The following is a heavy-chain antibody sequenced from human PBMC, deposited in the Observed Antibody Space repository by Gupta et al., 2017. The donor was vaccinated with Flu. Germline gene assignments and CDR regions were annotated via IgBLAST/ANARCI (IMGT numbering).Heavy chain of an antibody. D-gene: IGHD3-10*01. J-gene: IGHJ4*02. CDR1: GGSISSYY. Sequence: QVQLQESGPGLVKPSETLSLTCTVSGGSISSYYWSWIRQPPGKGLEWIGYIYYSGSTNYNPSLKSRVTISVDTSKNQFSLKLSSVTAADTAVYYCARGTNYGSVHCDYWGQGTLVTVSS. CDR2: IYYSGST. V-gene: IGHV4-59*01. CDR3: ARGTNYGSVHCDY.